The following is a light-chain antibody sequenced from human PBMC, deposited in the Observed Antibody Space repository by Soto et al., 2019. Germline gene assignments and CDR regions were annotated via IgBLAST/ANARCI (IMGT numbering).Light chain of an antibody. Sequence: EIVLTHSPATLSLSPGERATLSCMASQSVSSYLAWYQQKPGQAPGLLIYGASTRATGVTARFRGGGSGTEFTLTISSLQSEDSAVYYCQQYHKWPPITFGQGTRLEIK. V-gene: IGKV3-15*01. CDR3: QQYHKWPPIT. J-gene: IGKJ5*01. CDR1: QSVSSY. CDR2: GAS.